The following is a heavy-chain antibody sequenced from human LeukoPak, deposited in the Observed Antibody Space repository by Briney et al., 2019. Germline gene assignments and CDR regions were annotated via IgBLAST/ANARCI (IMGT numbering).Heavy chain of an antibody. CDR2: IYSGGST. CDR1: GFTVSSNY. J-gene: IGHJ4*02. V-gene: IGHV3-53*01. CDR3: ATDTAMVYSPFDY. D-gene: IGHD5-18*01. Sequence: GGSLRLSCAASGFTVSSNYMSWVRQAPGKGLEWVSVIYSGGSTYYADSVKGRFTISRDNSKNTLYLQMNSLRAEDTAVYYCATDTAMVYSPFDYWGQGTLVTVSS.